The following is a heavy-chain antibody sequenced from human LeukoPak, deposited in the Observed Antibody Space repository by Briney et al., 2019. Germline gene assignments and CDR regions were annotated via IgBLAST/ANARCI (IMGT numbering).Heavy chain of an antibody. Sequence: PGGSLRLSCEASGFSFNKYWMHWVRQAPGKGLVWVSRIKSDGSGTIYADSVKGRFTISRDNAKNTLYLQMNSLRVDDTAVCYCARDPGDTTLVYDYWGQGTLVTVSS. CDR1: GFSFNKYW. CDR2: IKSDGSGT. D-gene: IGHD1-1*01. J-gene: IGHJ4*02. V-gene: IGHV3-74*01. CDR3: ARDPGDTTLVYDY.